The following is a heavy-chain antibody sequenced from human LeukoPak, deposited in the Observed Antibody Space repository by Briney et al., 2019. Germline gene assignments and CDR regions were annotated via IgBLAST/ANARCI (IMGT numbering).Heavy chain of an antibody. CDR3: VAFYETY. D-gene: IGHD2/OR15-2a*01. CDR2: IKQDGNDK. J-gene: IGHJ4*02. V-gene: IGHV3-7*01. Sequence: PGGSLRLSCAASGFTFSTYWMSWVRQAPGKGLEWVANIKQDGNDKYYVDSVKGRFTISRDNAKSSLYLQMNNLRAEDTAVYYCVAFYETYWGRGTLVTVSS. CDR1: GFTFSTYW.